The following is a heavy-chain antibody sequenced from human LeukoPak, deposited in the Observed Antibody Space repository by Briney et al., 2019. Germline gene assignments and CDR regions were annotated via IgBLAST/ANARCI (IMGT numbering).Heavy chain of an antibody. D-gene: IGHD3-10*01. CDR2: IYHSGST. V-gene: IGHV4-38-2*02. J-gene: IGHJ5*02. CDR3: ARVVVIRGVVTLHWFDP. CDR1: GYSISSGYY. Sequence: SETLSLTCTVSGYSISSGYYWGWIRQPPGKGLEWIGTIYHSGSTYYNSSLKSRVTISLDTSKNHFSLKLTSVTAADTAEYYCARVVVIRGVVTLHWFDPWGQGTLVTVSS.